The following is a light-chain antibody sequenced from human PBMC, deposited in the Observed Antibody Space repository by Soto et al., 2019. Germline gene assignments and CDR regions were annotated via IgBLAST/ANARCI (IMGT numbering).Light chain of an antibody. CDR1: QSVSSN. V-gene: IGKV3-15*01. Sequence: EIVMTQSPATLSVSPGERATLSCRASQSVSSNLAWYQQKPGQAPRLLIYDASTRATGVPARFNGSGSGTEFTLTISSLQSEDFAVYYCQQYNVWWWTFGQGTKVEIK. J-gene: IGKJ1*01. CDR2: DAS. CDR3: QQYNVWWWT.